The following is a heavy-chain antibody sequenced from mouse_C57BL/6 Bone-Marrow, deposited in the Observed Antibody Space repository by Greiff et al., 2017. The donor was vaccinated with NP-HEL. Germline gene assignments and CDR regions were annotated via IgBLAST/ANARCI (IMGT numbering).Heavy chain of an antibody. J-gene: IGHJ4*01. D-gene: IGHD1-1*01. CDR2: IYPGSGNT. CDR1: GYTFTDYY. Sequence: QVQLKESGAELVRPGASVKLSCKASGYTFTDYYINWVKQRPGQGLEWIARIYPGSGNTYYNEKFKGKATLTAEKSSSTAYMQLSSLTSEDTAVYFCAGSSYDDYAMDYWGQGTSVTVSS. V-gene: IGHV1-76*01. CDR3: AGSSYDDYAMDY.